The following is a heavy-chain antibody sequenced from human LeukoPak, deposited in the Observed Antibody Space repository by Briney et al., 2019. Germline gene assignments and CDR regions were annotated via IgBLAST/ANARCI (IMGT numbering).Heavy chain of an antibody. J-gene: IGHJ4*02. CDR2: ISYDGSNK. Sequence: GGSLRLSCAASGFTLSSYAMHWVRQAPGKGLEWVAVISYDGSNKYYADSVKGRFTISRDNSKNTLYLQMNSLRAEDTAVYYCARDLLDYWGQGTLVTVSS. V-gene: IGHV3-30-3*01. CDR3: ARDLLDY. CDR1: GFTLSSYA.